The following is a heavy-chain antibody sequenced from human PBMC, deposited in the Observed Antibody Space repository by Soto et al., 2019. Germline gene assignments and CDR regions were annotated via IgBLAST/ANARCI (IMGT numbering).Heavy chain of an antibody. V-gene: IGHV3-43*01. CDR1: GFTFDDYT. CDR2: ISWDGGST. Sequence: AGSLRLSCAASGFTFDDYTMHWVRQAPGKGLEWVSLISWDGGSTYYADSVKGRFTISRDNSKNSLYLQMNSLRTEDTALYYCAKDIQGVAAAGDISPYYYYGMDVWGQGTTVTVSS. D-gene: IGHD6-13*01. J-gene: IGHJ6*02. CDR3: AKDIQGVAAAGDISPYYYYGMDV.